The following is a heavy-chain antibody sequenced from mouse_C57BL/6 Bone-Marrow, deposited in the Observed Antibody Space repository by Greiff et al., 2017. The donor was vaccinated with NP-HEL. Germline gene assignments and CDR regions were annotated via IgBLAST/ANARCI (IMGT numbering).Heavy chain of an antibody. Sequence: QVQLQQSGAELVRPGTSVKLSCKASGYTFTNYWIGWAKQRPGHGLEWIGDIYPGGGYTNYNEKFKGKATLTADKSSSTAYMQFSSLTSEDSAIYYCAAGDYYGSFDYWGQGTTLTVSA. CDR2: IYPGGGYT. CDR1: GYTFTNYW. V-gene: IGHV1-63*01. D-gene: IGHD1-1*01. J-gene: IGHJ2*01. CDR3: AAGDYYGSFDY.